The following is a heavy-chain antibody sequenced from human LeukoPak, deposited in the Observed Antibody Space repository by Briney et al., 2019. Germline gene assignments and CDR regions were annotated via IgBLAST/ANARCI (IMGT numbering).Heavy chain of an antibody. Sequence: ASVKVSCKASGGTFSNYAISWVRQAPGLGLEWMGGIIPIFATANYAQKFQGRVTITADESTSTVYMELSSLRSEDTAVYYCARDSEVRRNLWHYWGQGTLVTVSS. CDR3: ARDSEVRRNLWHY. CDR2: IIPIFATA. CDR1: GGTFSNYA. D-gene: IGHD3-10*01. V-gene: IGHV1-69*13. J-gene: IGHJ4*02.